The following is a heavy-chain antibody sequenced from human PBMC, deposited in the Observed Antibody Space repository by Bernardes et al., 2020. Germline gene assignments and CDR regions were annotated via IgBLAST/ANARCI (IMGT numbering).Heavy chain of an antibody. D-gene: IGHD3-3*01. Sequence: GGSLRLSCAACGFTFSSYSMNWVRKAPGKGLEWVSSISSSSYIYYADSVKGRFTISRDNAKNSLYLQMNSLRAEDTAVYYCARDMDYDFWSGYYYYYGMDVWGKGTTVTVSS. J-gene: IGHJ6*04. CDR1: GFTFSSYS. V-gene: IGHV3-21*01. CDR3: ARDMDYDFWSGYYYYYGMDV. CDR2: ISSSSYI.